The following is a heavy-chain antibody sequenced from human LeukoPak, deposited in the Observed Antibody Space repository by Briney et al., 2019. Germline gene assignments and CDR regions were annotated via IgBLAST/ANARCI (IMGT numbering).Heavy chain of an antibody. D-gene: IGHD6-19*01. CDR1: GFTFSSYS. CDR3: ARDSYSSGWLAPFDY. J-gene: IGHJ4*02. Sequence: GGSLRLSCAASGFTFSSYSMNWVRQAPGKGLEWVSYISSSSSTIYYADSVKGRFTISRDNAKNSLYLQMNSLRDEDTAVYYCARDSYSSGWLAPFDYWGQGTLVIVSS. V-gene: IGHV3-48*02. CDR2: ISSSSSTI.